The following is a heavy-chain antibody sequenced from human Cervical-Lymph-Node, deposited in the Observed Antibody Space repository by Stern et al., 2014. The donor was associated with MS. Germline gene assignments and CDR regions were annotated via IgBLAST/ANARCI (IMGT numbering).Heavy chain of an antibody. D-gene: IGHD3-9*01. CDR3: NTWVDDNVTGSARVIDC. V-gene: IGHV3-15*01. Sequence: EVQLVQSGGGLVKPGGSLRLSCAASGVTISNAWMTWVRQAPGKGLEWVGRIKSRASGETADYAAPVEGRFTISREGSKNTLYRQMNSLKTEDTAVYYRNTWVDDNVTGSARVIDCGGQGTLVTVSS. J-gene: IGHJ4*02. CDR1: GVTISNAW. CDR2: IKSRASGETA.